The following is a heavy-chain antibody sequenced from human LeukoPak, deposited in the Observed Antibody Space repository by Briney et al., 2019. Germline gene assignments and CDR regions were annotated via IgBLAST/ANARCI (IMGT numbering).Heavy chain of an antibody. J-gene: IGHJ4*02. CDR1: GFTFSNAW. D-gene: IGHD5-12*01. V-gene: IGHV3-15*01. CDR2: IKSEIDGGTI. Sequence: TGGSLRLSCAASGFTFSNAWMSWVRQAPGKGLEWVGRIKSEIDGGTIDYAAPVKGRFIVSRDDSEDTLYLEMNSLKTEDTAVYYCTSGTGYTDHDYWGQGTLVTVSS. CDR3: TSGTGYTDHDY.